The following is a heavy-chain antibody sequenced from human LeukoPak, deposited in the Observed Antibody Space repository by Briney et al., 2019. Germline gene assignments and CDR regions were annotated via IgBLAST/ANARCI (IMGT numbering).Heavy chain of an antibody. J-gene: IGHJ4*02. D-gene: IGHD5-18*01. CDR1: GFTFSSYG. CDR3: AKDLDTASDY. CDR2: IRNDGTNK. Sequence: PGGSLRHSCAASGFTFSSYGMHWVRQAPGKGLEWVSIIRNDGTNKYYADSVKGRFTVSRDNSKNTLYLQMNSLRVEDTAVYYCAKDLDTASDYWGQGTLVTVSS. V-gene: IGHV3-30*02.